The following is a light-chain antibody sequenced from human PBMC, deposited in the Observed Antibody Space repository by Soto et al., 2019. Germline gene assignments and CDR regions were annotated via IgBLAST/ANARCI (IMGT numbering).Light chain of an antibody. J-gene: IGLJ2*01. Sequence: QSALTQPASVSGSPGQSIAISCTGTSSDVGGYNYVSWYQQHPGKAPKLVIYEVSNRPSGVSNRFSGSKSGNTASLTISGLQAEDEADYYCSSYTSSSTLDFGGGTKVTVL. V-gene: IGLV2-14*01. CDR1: SSDVGGYNY. CDR3: SSYTSSSTLD. CDR2: EVS.